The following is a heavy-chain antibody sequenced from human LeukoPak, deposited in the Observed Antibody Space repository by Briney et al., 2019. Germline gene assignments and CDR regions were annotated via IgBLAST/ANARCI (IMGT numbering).Heavy chain of an antibody. CDR2: ISYDGSNK. V-gene: IGHV3-30*18. D-gene: IGHD3-10*01. Sequence: GGSLRPSCAASGFTFSSFAIHWVRQAPGKGLEWVAVISYDGSNKYYADSVKGRFTISRDNSKNTLFLQMNSLRVEDTALYYCAKDLGGPGSSPFGYWGQGTLVTVSS. CDR3: AKDLGGPGSSPFGY. J-gene: IGHJ4*02. CDR1: GFTFSSFA.